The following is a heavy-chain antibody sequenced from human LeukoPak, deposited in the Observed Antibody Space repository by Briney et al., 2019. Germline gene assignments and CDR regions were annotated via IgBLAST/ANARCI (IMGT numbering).Heavy chain of an antibody. D-gene: IGHD2-2*01. CDR3: ARLTVPLRFDP. CDR1: GGSISSSSYY. Sequence: SETLSLTCTVSGGSISSSSYYWGWIRQPPGKGLEWIGSIYYSGSTYYNPSLKSRVTISVDTSKNQFSLKLNSVSAADTAVYYCARLTVPLRFDPWGQGTLVTVSS. J-gene: IGHJ5*02. CDR2: IYYSGST. V-gene: IGHV4-39*07.